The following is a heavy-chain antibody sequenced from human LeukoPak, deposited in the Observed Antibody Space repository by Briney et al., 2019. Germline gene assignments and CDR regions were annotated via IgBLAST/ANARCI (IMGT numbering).Heavy chain of an antibody. D-gene: IGHD3-22*01. J-gene: IGHJ5*02. V-gene: IGHV4-39*07. CDR3: AREVHYYDSSGYYPRWFDP. Sequence: SETLSLTCTVSGGSISSSNYYWGWIRQPPGKGLEWIGSIYYSGSTYYNPSLKSRVTISVDTSKNQFSLKLSSVTAADTAVYYCAREVHYYDSSGYYPRWFDPWGQGTLVTVSS. CDR2: IYYSGST. CDR1: GGSISSSNYY.